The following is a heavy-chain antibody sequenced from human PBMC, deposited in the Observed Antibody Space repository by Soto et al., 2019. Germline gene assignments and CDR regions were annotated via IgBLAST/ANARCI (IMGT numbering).Heavy chain of an antibody. D-gene: IGHD3-22*01. CDR2: IYYSGST. CDR1: GGSISSGDYY. CDR3: ASYYDSSVTGFDY. Sequence: TSETLSLTCTVSGGSISSGDYYWSWIRQPPGKGLEWIGYIYYSGSTYYNPSPKSRVTISVDTSKNQFSLKLSSVTAADTAVYYCASYYDSSVTGFDYWGQGTLVTVSS. V-gene: IGHV4-30-4*01. J-gene: IGHJ4*02.